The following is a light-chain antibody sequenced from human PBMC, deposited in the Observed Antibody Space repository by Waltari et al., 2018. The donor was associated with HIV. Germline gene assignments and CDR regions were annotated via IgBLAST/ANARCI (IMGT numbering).Light chain of an antibody. Sequence: SSALTQTPSVSVSPGQTATITCSGEAFPSRYAHWYHQRAGQAPFFVIYQKHKRPSGIPDRFSGSSSGTVLTLTISGVQTEDEGDYYCQTTDTNGVVVFGGGTKVTVL. CDR3: QTTDTNGVVV. CDR2: QKH. CDR1: AFPSRY. J-gene: IGLJ2*01. V-gene: IGLV3-25*03.